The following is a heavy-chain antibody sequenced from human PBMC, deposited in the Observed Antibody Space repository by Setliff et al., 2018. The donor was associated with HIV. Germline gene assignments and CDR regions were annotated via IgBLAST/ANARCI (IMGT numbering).Heavy chain of an antibody. J-gene: IGHJ6*02. Sequence: SETLSLTCTVSGGSVTNTKSYWGWIRQPPGKGLEWIASISHSGNTYYNPSLNSRVTISLDTSKNQFSLKLTSVTAADTAIYYCARGGPAVAYAVDVWGQGTTVTVSS. D-gene: IGHD5-12*01. V-gene: IGHV4-39*01. CDR2: ISHSGNT. CDR1: GGSVTNTKSY. CDR3: ARGGPAVAYAVDV.